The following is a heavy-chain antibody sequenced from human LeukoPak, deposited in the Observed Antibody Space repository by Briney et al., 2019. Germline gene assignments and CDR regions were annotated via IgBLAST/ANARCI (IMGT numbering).Heavy chain of an antibody. CDR3: ASSYGDYYYFDY. J-gene: IGHJ4*02. D-gene: IGHD4-17*01. Sequence: SETLSLTCTVSGGSISSGDYYWSWIRQPPGKGLEWIGYIYYSGSTYYNPSLKSRVTISVDTSKNQFSLKLSSVTAADTAVYYCASSYGDYYYFDYWGQGTLVTVSS. CDR1: GGSISSGDYY. CDR2: IYYSGST. V-gene: IGHV4-30-4*01.